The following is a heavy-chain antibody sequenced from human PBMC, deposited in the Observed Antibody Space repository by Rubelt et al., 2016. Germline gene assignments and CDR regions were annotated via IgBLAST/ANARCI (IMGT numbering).Heavy chain of an antibody. V-gene: IGHV3-53*01. CDR1: GFTVSSNS. CDR2: IYSGGTT. CDR3: ARRENIAAAGTLDY. J-gene: IGHJ4*01. D-gene: IGHD6-13*01. Sequence: EVQLVESGGRLIQPGGSLGLSCAASGFTVSSNSMSWVRQAPGKGLEWVSVIYSGGTTYFAASVKGRFTISRDNAKNTLVLQMNSLRAEDTAVYYCARRENIAAAGTLDYWGLGTLVTVSS.